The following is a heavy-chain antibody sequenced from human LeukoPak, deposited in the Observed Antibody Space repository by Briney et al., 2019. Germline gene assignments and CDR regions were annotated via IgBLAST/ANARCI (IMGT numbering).Heavy chain of an antibody. J-gene: IGHJ5*02. D-gene: IGHD3-3*01. Sequence: TSVKVSCKASGFTFHTSAMQWVRQARGQRLEWIGWIVLGSGNTVYSHKFHDRVIITRDMSTSTVYMELDSLGSEDTAVYYCAAQRGATLHDFWSTRLFDPWGQGTLVTVSS. CDR2: IVLGSGNT. V-gene: IGHV1-58*02. CDR3: AAQRGATLHDFWSTRLFDP. CDR1: GFTFHTSA.